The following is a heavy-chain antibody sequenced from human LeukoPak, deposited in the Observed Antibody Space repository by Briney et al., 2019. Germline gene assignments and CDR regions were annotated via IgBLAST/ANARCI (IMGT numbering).Heavy chain of an antibody. V-gene: IGHV3-23*01. CDR1: GFTFSSYA. Sequence: PGGSLRLSCAASGFTFSSYAMSWVRQAPGKGLEWVSAISGSGGSTYYADSVKGRFTISRDNSKNTLYLQMNSLRAEDTAVYYCAKVYIVVVVAARQYYFDYWGQGTLVTVSS. D-gene: IGHD2-15*01. CDR3: AKVYIVVVVAARQYYFDY. J-gene: IGHJ4*02. CDR2: ISGSGGST.